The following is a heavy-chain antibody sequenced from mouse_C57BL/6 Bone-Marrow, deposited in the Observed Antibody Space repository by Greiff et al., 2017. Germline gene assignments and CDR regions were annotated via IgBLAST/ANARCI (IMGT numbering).Heavy chain of an antibody. CDR2: IDPENGDT. D-gene: IGHD1-1*01. J-gene: IGHJ2*01. CDR1: GFNIKDDY. CDR3: TITTVPHY. Sequence: VQLQQSGAELVRPGASVKLSCTASGFNIKDDYMHWVKQRPEQGLEWIGWIDPENGDTEYASKFQGKATITADTSSNTAYLQLSSLASEDTSVYDCTITTVPHYWGQGTTLTVSS. V-gene: IGHV14-4*01.